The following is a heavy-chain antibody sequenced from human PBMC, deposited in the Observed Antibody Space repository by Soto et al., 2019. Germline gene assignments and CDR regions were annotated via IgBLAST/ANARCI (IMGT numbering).Heavy chain of an antibody. D-gene: IGHD4-17*01. CDR2: IYYSGST. CDR1: GGSISSSSYY. V-gene: IGHV4-39*01. J-gene: IGHJ4*02. CDR3: ARSMTTVVTLDY. Sequence: SXTLSLTCTVSGGSISSSSYYWGWIRQPPGKGLEWIGSIYYSGSTYYNPSLKSRVTISVDTSKNQFSLKLSSVTAADTAVYYCARSMTTVVTLDYWGQGTLVTVSS.